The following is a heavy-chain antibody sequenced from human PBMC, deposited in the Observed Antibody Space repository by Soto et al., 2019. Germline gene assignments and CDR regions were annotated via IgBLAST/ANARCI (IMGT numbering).Heavy chain of an antibody. J-gene: IGHJ4*02. D-gene: IGHD6-6*01. V-gene: IGHV3-30*03. CDR2: ISYDGSNK. CDR3: AITYSSSSGTVDY. CDR1: GFTFSSYG. Sequence: GGSLRLSCAASGFTFSSYGMHWVRQAPGKGLEWVAVISYDGSNKYYADSVKGRFTISRDNSKNTLYLQMNSLRAEDTAVYYCAITYSSSSGTVDYWGQGTLVTVSS.